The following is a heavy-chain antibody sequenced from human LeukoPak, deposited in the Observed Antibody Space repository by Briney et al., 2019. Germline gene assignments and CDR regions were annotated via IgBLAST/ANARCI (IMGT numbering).Heavy chain of an antibody. Sequence: GGSLRLSCAASGFTFSSYAMTWVRQAPGKGLEWVSAISGSGGSTHYADSVKGRFTISRDNSRYTLYLQMNSLRAEDTAVYYCAKGGRLRYFDDRVGYYGMDVWGQGTTVTVSS. J-gene: IGHJ6*02. CDR1: GFTFSSYA. D-gene: IGHD3-9*01. V-gene: IGHV3-23*01. CDR2: ISGSGGST. CDR3: AKGGRLRYFDDRVGYYGMDV.